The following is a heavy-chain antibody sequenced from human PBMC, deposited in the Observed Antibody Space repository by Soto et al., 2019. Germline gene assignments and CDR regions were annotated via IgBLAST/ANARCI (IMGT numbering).Heavy chain of an antibody. J-gene: IGHJ5*01. CDR1: GVSIHNSHSF. Sequence: DTLSLTCAVSGVSIHNSHSFWGWIRQPPGKGLEFIGSVYYSGGANYNPSLKSRVTVSIDTSNNQFSLRVNSVTAADTAVYYCGRVVEGATRHTDFDSWGQGILVTVSS. CDR2: VYYSGGA. D-gene: IGHD2-15*01. V-gene: IGHV4-39*01. CDR3: GRVVEGATRHTDFDS.